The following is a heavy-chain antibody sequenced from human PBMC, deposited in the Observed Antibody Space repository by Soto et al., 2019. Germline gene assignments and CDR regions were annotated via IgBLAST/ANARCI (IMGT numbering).Heavy chain of an antibody. CDR3: ARDFTVTTRDYYYYGMDV. J-gene: IGHJ6*02. D-gene: IGHD4-17*01. Sequence: QVQLVQSGAEVKKPGASVKVSCKASGYTFTSYGISWVRQAPGQGLEWMGWISAYNGNTNYAQKLQGRVTMTTDTATSTAYMELRSLRSDDTAVYYCARDFTVTTRDYYYYGMDVWGQGTTVTVSS. CDR2: ISAYNGNT. V-gene: IGHV1-18*01. CDR1: GYTFTSYG.